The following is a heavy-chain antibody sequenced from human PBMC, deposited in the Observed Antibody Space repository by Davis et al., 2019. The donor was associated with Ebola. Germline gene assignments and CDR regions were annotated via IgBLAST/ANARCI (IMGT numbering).Heavy chain of an antibody. V-gene: IGHV4-34*01. J-gene: IGHJ5*02. CDR2: INHSGTT. Sequence: PSETLSLTCTVYGGSFSDYYTSWIRQPPGKGLEWIGEINHSGTTNYNSSLKSRVTISEDTSRGQFSLGLDSVTAADTAVYFCARGSSYFATRSWGQGTKVIVSS. D-gene: IGHD3-9*01. CDR3: ARGSSYFATRS. CDR1: GGSFSDYY.